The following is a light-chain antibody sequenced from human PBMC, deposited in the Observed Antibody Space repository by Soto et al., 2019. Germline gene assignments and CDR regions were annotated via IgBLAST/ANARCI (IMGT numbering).Light chain of an antibody. CDR1: QSITNY. CDR2: AAS. Sequence: DMEMTQSPSSLSASVGDRVTITCRASQSITNYLNWYQHKPGKVPKLLIYAASSLQSGVPRRFSGGGSGTDFTLTINSLRPEDFATYYCQQSYRTPLTFGGGTKIEIK. V-gene: IGKV1-39*01. CDR3: QQSYRTPLT. J-gene: IGKJ4*01.